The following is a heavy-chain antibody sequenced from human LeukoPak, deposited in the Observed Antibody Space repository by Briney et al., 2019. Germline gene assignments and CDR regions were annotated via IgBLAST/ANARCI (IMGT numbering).Heavy chain of an antibody. CDR1: GGSISSYY. D-gene: IGHD2-15*01. CDR2: IYTSGST. J-gene: IGHJ6*02. Sequence: PSETLSLTWTVSGGSISSYYWSWIRQPAGKGLERIGRIYTSGSTNYNPSLKSRVTMSVDTSKNQFSLKLSSVTAADTAVYYCARDRVVVVAASSALYGMDVWGQGTTVTVSS. V-gene: IGHV4-4*07. CDR3: ARDRVVVVAASSALYGMDV.